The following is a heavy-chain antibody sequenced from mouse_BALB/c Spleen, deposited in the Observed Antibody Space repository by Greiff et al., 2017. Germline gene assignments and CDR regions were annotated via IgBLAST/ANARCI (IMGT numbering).Heavy chain of an antibody. CDR3: ASTYYGNSYAMDY. D-gene: IGHD2-10*01. Sequence: QVQLKESGPGLVAPSQSLSITCTVSGFSLTGYGVNWVRQPPGKGLEWLGMIWGDGSTDYNSALKSRLSISKDNSKSQVFLKMNSLQTDDTARYYCASTYYGNSYAMDYGGQGTSVTVSS. J-gene: IGHJ4*01. CDR1: GFSLTGYG. V-gene: IGHV2-6-7*01. CDR2: IWGDGST.